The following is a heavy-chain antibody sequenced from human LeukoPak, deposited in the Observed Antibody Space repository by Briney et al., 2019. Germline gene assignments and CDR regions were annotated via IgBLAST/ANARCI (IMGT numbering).Heavy chain of an antibody. D-gene: IGHD7-27*01. Sequence: SETLSLTCTVSGGSISSYYWSWIRQPPGKGLEWIGYIYYSGGTNYNPSLKSRVTISVDTSKNQFSLKLSSVTAADTAVYYCARDALGGYYYYYYMDVWGKGTTVTVSS. CDR2: IYYSGGT. J-gene: IGHJ6*03. CDR1: GGSISSYY. V-gene: IGHV4-59*12. CDR3: ARDALGGYYYYYYMDV.